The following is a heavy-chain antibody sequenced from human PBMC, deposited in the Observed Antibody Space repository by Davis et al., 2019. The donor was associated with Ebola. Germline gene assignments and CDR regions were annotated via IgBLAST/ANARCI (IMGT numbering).Heavy chain of an antibody. D-gene: IGHD6-13*01. CDR2: IIAIFGKA. CDR3: ATGPLAAARY. Sequence: SVKVSCKASGYTFTTYVISWVRQAPGQGLEWMGGIIAIFGKANYAQKFQGRVTITADKSTSTAYMELSSLRSEDTAVYYCATGPLAAARYWGQGTLVTVSS. V-gene: IGHV1-69*06. J-gene: IGHJ4*02. CDR1: GYTFTTYV.